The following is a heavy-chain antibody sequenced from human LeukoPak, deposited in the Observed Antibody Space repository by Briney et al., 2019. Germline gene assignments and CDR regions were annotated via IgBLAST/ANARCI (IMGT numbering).Heavy chain of an antibody. D-gene: IGHD3-22*01. J-gene: IGHJ4*02. CDR2: INPSGGST. Sequence: ASVKVSCKASGYTFTSYYMHWVRQAPGQGLEWMGIINPSGGSTSYAQKFQGRVTMTRDMSTSTVYMELSSLRSEDTAVYYCARVDYYDSSGYGFDYWGQGTLVTVSS. CDR1: GYTFTSYY. V-gene: IGHV1-46*01. CDR3: ARVDYYDSSGYGFDY.